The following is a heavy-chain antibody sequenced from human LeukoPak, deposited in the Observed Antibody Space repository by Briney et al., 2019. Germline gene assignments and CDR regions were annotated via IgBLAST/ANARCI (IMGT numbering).Heavy chain of an antibody. CDR3: ASIMAAAGTDY. D-gene: IGHD6-13*01. CDR1: GDSISRSNYY. V-gene: IGHV4-39*07. Sequence: SSETLSLTCTVSGDSISRSNYYWGWIRQPPGKGLEWIGSIYYIGITYYNPSLESRVTISVDTSKNQFSLKLSSVTAADTAVYYCASIMAAAGTDYWGQGTLVTVSS. J-gene: IGHJ4*02. CDR2: IYYIGIT.